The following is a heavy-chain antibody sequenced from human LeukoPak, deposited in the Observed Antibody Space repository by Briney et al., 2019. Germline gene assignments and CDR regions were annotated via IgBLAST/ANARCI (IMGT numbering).Heavy chain of an antibody. J-gene: IGHJ5*02. CDR3: AREADDWGDYVLDP. CDR2: IKQDGSEK. V-gene: IGHV3-7*01. D-gene: IGHD4-17*01. Sequence: GSLRLSCAASGFTFSSYWMSWVRQAPGKGLEWVANIKQDGSEKYYVDSVKGRFTISRDNAKNSLYLQMNSLRAEDTAVYYCAREADDWGDYVLDPWGQGTLVTVSS. CDR1: GFTFSSYW.